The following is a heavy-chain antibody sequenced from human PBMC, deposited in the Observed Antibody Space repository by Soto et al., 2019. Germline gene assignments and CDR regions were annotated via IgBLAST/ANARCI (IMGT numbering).Heavy chain of an antibody. CDR1: GYTFTSYD. CDR3: ARIRYSGYGYYGMDV. J-gene: IGHJ6*02. CDR2: MNPNSGNT. Sequence: ASVKVSCKASGYTFTSYDINWVRQATGQGLEWMGWMNPNSGNTGYAQKFQGRVTMTRNTSISTAYMELSSLRSEDTAVYYCARIRYSGYGYYGMDVWGQVTTVTVSS. V-gene: IGHV1-8*01. D-gene: IGHD5-12*01.